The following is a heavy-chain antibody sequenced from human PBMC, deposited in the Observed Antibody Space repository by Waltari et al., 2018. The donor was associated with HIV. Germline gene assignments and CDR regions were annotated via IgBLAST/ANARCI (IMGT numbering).Heavy chain of an antibody. V-gene: IGHV3-15*01. Sequence: EVQLVESGGGLVEPGGTLRLSCIVSGITFETSWMTWFRQAPGKGLEWLGRIKKRSGGRPTEDGAPVSGRFTISRDYSRSTVYLQMNSLKPEDAGVYYCSTDGSLGITEWLQTFWGQGTLVTVSS. D-gene: IGHD3-10*01. CDR2: IKKRSGGRPT. CDR1: GITFETSW. J-gene: IGHJ4*02. CDR3: STDGSLGITEWLQTF.